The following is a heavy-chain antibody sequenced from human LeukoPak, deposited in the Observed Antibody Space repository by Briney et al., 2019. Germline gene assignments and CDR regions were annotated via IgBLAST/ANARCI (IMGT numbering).Heavy chain of an antibody. CDR3: ARLRRYSGSYYWYFDL. CDR1: GGSISSSSYY. J-gene: IGHJ2*01. CDR2: IYYSGST. V-gene: IGHV4-39*01. D-gene: IGHD1-26*01. Sequence: SETLSLTCTVSGGSISSSSYYWGWIRQPPGKRLEWIGSIYYSGSTYYNPSLKSRVTISLDTSKNQFSLKLSSVTAADTAVYYCARLRRYSGSYYWYFDLWGRGTLVTVSS.